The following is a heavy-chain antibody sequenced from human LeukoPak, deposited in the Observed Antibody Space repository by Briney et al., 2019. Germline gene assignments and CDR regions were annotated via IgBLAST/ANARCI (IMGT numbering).Heavy chain of an antibody. J-gene: IGHJ4*02. CDR3: ATISAPGGYRRGAVDY. D-gene: IGHD1-26*01. V-gene: IGHV3-15*01. CDR2: IKSKIDGGTA. Sequence: GGSLRLSCAASGFTFSNAWMSWVRQAPGKGLEGVGLIKSKIDGGTADYAAPVKGRFTISRDDSKNTLFLQMNGLKTEDTAVYYCATISAPGGYRRGAVDYWGPGTLVTVSS. CDR1: GFTFSNAW.